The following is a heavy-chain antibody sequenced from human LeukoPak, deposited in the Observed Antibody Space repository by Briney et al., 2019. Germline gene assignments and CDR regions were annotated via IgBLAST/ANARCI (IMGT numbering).Heavy chain of an antibody. CDR3: ARWAIRDDWFDP. CDR1: GYTFTSYG. J-gene: IGHJ5*02. V-gene: IGHV1-18*01. Sequence: ASVKVSCKASGYTFTSYGISWVRQAPGQGLEWMGWISPYDGFTYYAEKFQGRVTMTKDTSTNTAYMELRSLRSDDTAVYYCARWAIRDDWFDPWGQGTLVTVSS. CDR2: ISPYDGFT.